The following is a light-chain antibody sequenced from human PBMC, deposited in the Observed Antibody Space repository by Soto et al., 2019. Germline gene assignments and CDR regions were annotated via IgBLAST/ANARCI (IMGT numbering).Light chain of an antibody. CDR1: QSVSNY. Sequence: EIVLTQSPATLSLSPGERATLSCRASQSVSNYLDWFQQKPGQAPRLLIYDASNRATGIPARFSGSGSGTDFTLTITSLDPEDIAAYYCQQYGDWPRTFGGGTKVDIK. CDR3: QQYGDWPRT. CDR2: DAS. V-gene: IGKV3-11*01. J-gene: IGKJ4*01.